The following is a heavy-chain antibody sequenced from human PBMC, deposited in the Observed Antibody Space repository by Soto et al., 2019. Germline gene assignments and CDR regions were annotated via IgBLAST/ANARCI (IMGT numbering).Heavy chain of an antibody. CDR2: IYPGDSDT. Sequence: GESLKISCKGSGYSFTSYWIGWVRQMPGKGLEWMGIIYPGDSDTRYSPSFQGQVTISADKSISTAYLQWSSLKASDTAMYYCAGSIPQVVPAAIPDYYGMDVWGQGTTVTVSS. D-gene: IGHD2-2*01. J-gene: IGHJ6*02. CDR1: GYSFTSYW. V-gene: IGHV5-51*01. CDR3: AGSIPQVVPAAIPDYYGMDV.